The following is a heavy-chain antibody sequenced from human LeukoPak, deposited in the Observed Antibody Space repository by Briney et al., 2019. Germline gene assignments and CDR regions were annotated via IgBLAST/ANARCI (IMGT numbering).Heavy chain of an antibody. Sequence: PSETLSLTCTVSGGSISSYYWSWIRQPPGKGLEWIGYIYYSGSTNYNPSLKSRVTISVDTSKNQFSLKLSSVTAADTAVYYCARGAIGTTRTYYYYGMDVWGQGTTVTVSS. CDR2: IYYSGST. V-gene: IGHV4-59*12. J-gene: IGHJ6*02. D-gene: IGHD1-7*01. CDR3: ARGAIGTTRTYYYYGMDV. CDR1: GGSISSYY.